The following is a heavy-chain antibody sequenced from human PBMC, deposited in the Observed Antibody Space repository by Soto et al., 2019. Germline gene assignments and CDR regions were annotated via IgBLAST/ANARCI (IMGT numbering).Heavy chain of an antibody. CDR3: LTGGYFESSYYYDDY. J-gene: IGHJ4*02. CDR1: GFTFKDAW. CDR2: IRSKTDGGTT. D-gene: IGHD3-22*01. V-gene: IGHV3-15*07. Sequence: EVQLVESGGGLVKPGGSLRLSCAASGFTFKDAWMNWVRQAPGKGLEWVGRIRSKTDGGTTDIVAPVKGRFTILRDDSKNTLYLQMNSPKTEDTAVYYCLTGGYFESSYYYDDYWGQETLVTVSP.